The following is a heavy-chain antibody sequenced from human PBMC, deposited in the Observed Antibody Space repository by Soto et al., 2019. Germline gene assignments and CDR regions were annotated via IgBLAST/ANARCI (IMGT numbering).Heavy chain of an antibody. Sequence: SETLSLTCTVSGGSISSYYWSWIRQPPGKGLEWIGYIYYSGSTNYNPSLKSRVTISVDTSKNQFSLKLSSVTAADTAVYYCARDAFDYAFWSGPPKEYYYYMDVWGKGTTVTVSS. J-gene: IGHJ6*03. V-gene: IGHV4-59*01. CDR2: IYYSGST. D-gene: IGHD3-3*01. CDR3: ARDAFDYAFWSGPPKEYYYYMDV. CDR1: GGSISSYY.